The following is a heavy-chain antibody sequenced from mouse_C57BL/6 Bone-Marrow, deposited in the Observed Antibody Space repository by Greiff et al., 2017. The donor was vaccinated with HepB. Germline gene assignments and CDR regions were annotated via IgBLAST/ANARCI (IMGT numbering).Heavy chain of an antibody. Sequence: VQLKESGPGLAKPSQTLSLTCSVTGYSITSYYWNWIRKFPGNKLEYMGYISYSGSTYYNPSLKSRISITRDTSKNQYYLQLNSVTTEDTATYYCARRKGAMDYWGQGTSVTVSS. V-gene: IGHV3-8*01. CDR2: ISYSGST. CDR3: ARRKGAMDY. J-gene: IGHJ4*01. CDR1: GYSITSYY.